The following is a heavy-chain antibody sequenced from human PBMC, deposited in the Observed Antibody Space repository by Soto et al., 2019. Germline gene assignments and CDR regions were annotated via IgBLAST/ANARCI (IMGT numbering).Heavy chain of an antibody. V-gene: IGHV3-13*01. CDR1: GFTFSSYD. D-gene: IGHD3-3*01. J-gene: IGHJ6*02. Sequence: EVQLVESGGGLVQPGGSLRLSCAASGFTFSSYDMHWVRQATGKGLEWVSAIGTAGDTYYPGSVKGRFTTSRENAKNSLYLQMNSLRAGDTAVYYCARAGFWSGIPYGMDVWGQGTTVTVSS. CDR2: IGTAGDT. CDR3: ARAGFWSGIPYGMDV.